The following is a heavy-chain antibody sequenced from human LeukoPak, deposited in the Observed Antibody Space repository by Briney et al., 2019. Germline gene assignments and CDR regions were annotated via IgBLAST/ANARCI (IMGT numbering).Heavy chain of an antibody. CDR2: IWYDGSNK. Sequence: GGSLRLSCAASGFTFSSYGMHWVRQAPGKGLEWVAVIWYDGSNKYYADSVKGRFTISRDNSKNTLHLQMNSLRAEDTAVYYCAKPPYDFWSGPYSGRGYYYYYMDVWGKGTTVTVSS. V-gene: IGHV3-33*06. J-gene: IGHJ6*03. CDR3: AKPPYDFWSGPYSGRGYYYYYMDV. CDR1: GFTFSSYG. D-gene: IGHD3-3*01.